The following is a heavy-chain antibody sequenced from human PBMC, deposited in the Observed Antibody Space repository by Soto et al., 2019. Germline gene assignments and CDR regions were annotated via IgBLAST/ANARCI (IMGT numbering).Heavy chain of an antibody. CDR1: GSSFSSYG. J-gene: IGHJ4*02. CDR2: ISYDGTYK. D-gene: IGHD6-13*01. V-gene: IGHV3-30*18. CDR3: AKDRGYYSSSWPIY. Sequence: QVQLVESGGGVVQPGRSLRLSCAASGSSFSSYGIQWVRQVPDKGLEWVAVISYDGTYKHYADSVKGRFTFSRDNSKNTVYLQMNSLRAEDTAVYYCAKDRGYYSSSWPIYWGQGTLVTVSS.